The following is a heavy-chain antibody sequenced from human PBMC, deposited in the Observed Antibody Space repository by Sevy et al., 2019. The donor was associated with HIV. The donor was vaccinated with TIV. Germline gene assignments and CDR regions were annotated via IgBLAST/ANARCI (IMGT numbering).Heavy chain of an antibody. CDR1: GLTVSDNY. D-gene: IGHD4-4*01. Sequence: GGSLRLSCATSGLTVSDNYMNWVRQAPGKGLEWVSVIYRGDNIYYADFVKGRFTLSRDTDKNMVYLQMNSLRVEDTAIYYCARGLGGYSNAHYFDLWGQGTLVTVSS. V-gene: IGHV3-53*01. J-gene: IGHJ4*02. CDR3: ARGLGGYSNAHYFDL. CDR2: IYRGDNI.